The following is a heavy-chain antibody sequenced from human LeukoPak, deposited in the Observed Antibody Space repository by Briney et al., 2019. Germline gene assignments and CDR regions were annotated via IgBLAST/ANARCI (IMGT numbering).Heavy chain of an antibody. CDR1: GFTFSGSA. Sequence: GGSLRLSCAASGFTFSGSAMHWVRRASGKGLEWVGRIRSKANSYATAYAASVKGRFTISRDDSKNTAYLQMNSLKTEDTAVYCCTRRVPGYTTFDYWGQGTLVTVSS. CDR2: IRSKANSYAT. V-gene: IGHV3-73*01. J-gene: IGHJ4*02. CDR3: TRRVPGYTTFDY. D-gene: IGHD5-18*01.